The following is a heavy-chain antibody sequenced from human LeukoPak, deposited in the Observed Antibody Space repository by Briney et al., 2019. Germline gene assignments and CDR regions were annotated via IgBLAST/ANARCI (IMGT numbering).Heavy chain of an antibody. CDR3: AKVAKFDCSGGSCYGGIDY. D-gene: IGHD2-15*01. CDR1: GFSFSAYG. CDR2: ISYDGSNK. Sequence: GGSLRLSCAASGFSFSAYGVHWVRQAPGKGLEWVAVISYDGSNKFYADSVKGRFTISRDNSKNTLYLQMNSLRAEDTAVYYCAKVAKFDCSGGSCYGGIDYWGQGTLVTVSS. J-gene: IGHJ4*02. V-gene: IGHV3-30*18.